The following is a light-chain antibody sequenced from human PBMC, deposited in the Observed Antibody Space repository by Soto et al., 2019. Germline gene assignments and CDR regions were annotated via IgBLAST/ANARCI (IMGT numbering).Light chain of an antibody. CDR3: QQSYGTPRT. J-gene: IGKJ4*01. CDR1: QSISSY. CDR2: AAS. V-gene: IGKV1-39*01. Sequence: DIQMTQSPSSLSASVGDRVTITCRASQSISSYLNWYQQKPGKAPKLLIYAASSLQSGVPSRFSGSGSGTDFTLTISSLQREDIATYCCQQSYGTPRTFGGWTKVEIK.